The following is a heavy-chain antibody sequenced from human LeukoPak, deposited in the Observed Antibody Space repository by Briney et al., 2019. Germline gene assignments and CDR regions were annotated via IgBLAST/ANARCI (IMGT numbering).Heavy chain of an antibody. CDR2: ISYDGSNQ. Sequence: PGRSLRLSCAASGFTFSSYAMHWVRQAPGKGLEWVTVISYDGSNQYYADSVKGRFTISRDNSKNTLYLQMNSLRAEDTAEYYCATTFYYDSSGPIWGQGTLVTVSS. CDR3: ATTFYYDSSGPI. CDR1: GFTFSSYA. D-gene: IGHD3-22*01. J-gene: IGHJ4*02. V-gene: IGHV3-30*04.